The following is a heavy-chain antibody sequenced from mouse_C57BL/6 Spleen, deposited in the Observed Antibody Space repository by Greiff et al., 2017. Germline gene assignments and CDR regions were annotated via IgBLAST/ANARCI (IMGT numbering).Heavy chain of an antibody. Sequence: EVNVVESGGGLVKPGGSLKLSCAASGFTFSSYAMSWVRQTPEKRLEWVATISDGGSYTYYPDNVKGRFTISRGNAKNNLYLQMSHLKSEDTAMYYCARRRGYDYDGFAYWGQGTLVTVSA. V-gene: IGHV5-4*03. CDR3: ARRRGYDYDGFAY. D-gene: IGHD2-4*01. J-gene: IGHJ3*01. CDR1: GFTFSSYA. CDR2: ISDGGSYT.